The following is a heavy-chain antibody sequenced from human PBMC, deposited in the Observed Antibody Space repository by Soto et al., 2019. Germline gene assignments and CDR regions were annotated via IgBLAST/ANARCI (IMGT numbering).Heavy chain of an antibody. CDR3: ARDSGDTTLRQWGRSFDY. V-gene: IGHV1-46*01. CDR2: INPSTGGT. J-gene: IGHJ4*02. D-gene: IGHD1-1*01. CDR1: GYTFTSYY. Sequence: QVQLVQSGAEVKKPGASVKVSCKASGYTFTSYYVYWVRQAPGQRLEWMGIINPSTGGTNYPQKFQGKFTTTRDTSTSTVYMELSSLRSEDAAIYYCARDSGDTTLRQWGRSFDYWGQGTLVTVSS.